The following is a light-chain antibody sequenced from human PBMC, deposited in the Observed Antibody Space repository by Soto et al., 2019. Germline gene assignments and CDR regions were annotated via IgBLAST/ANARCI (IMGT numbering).Light chain of an antibody. J-gene: IGLJ3*02. Sequence: QSALTQPASVSGSLGQSITISCTGTSRDIGAYDYVSWYQQHPGKAPKFMLYDVSNRPSGVSDRFSGSKSGNTASLTISGLQAEDEADYYCSSFTKSNSWVFGGGTKLTVL. CDR1: SRDIGAYDY. CDR3: SSFTKSNSWV. CDR2: DVS. V-gene: IGLV2-14*01.